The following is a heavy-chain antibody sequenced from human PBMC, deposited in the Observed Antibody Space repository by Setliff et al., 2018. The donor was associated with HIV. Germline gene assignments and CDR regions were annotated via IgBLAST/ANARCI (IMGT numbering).Heavy chain of an antibody. V-gene: IGHV3-9*03. D-gene: IGHD5-12*01. CDR1: GFTFKDYA. Sequence: SLRLSCAAAGFTFKDYAMHWVRQVPGKGLEWVSGISCNSSSVAYADSVKGRFIISRDNSKNSLYLQMSSLRPEDMALYYCTRDRGHSGHDINDYWGQGTLVTVSS. CDR3: TRDRGHSGHDINDY. CDR2: ISCNSSSV. J-gene: IGHJ4*02.